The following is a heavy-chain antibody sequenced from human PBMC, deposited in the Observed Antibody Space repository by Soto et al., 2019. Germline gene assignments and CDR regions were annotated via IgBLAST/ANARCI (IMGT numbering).Heavy chain of an antibody. CDR2: ISSSSSTI. D-gene: IGHD6-13*01. Sequence: LRLSCAASGFTFSSYSMNWVRQAPGKGLEWVSYISSSSSTIYYADSVKGRFTISRDNAKNSLYLQMNSLRDEDTAVYYCTRDASRDSSARGWFDPWGPGTLVTVSS. V-gene: IGHV3-48*02. J-gene: IGHJ5*02. CDR3: TRDASRDSSARGWFDP. CDR1: GFTFSSYS.